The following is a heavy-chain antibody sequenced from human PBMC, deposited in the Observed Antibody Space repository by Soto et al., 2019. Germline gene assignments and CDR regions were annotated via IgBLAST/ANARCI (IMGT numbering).Heavy chain of an antibody. CDR2: IYYSGST. Sequence: SETLSLTCTVSGGSISSGDYYWSWIRQPPGKGLEWIGYIYYSGSTNYNPSLKSRVTISLDTSKNQFSLKLSSVTAADTAVYYCARGGYGSDWYLGYWGQGTLVTVSS. CDR3: ARGGYGSDWYLGY. J-gene: IGHJ4*02. V-gene: IGHV4-61*08. D-gene: IGHD6-19*01. CDR1: GGSISSGDYY.